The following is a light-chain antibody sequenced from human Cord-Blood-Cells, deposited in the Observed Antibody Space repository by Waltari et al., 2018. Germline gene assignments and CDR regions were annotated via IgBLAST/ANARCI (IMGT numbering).Light chain of an antibody. V-gene: IGLV2-23*01. Sequence: QSALTQPASVSGSPGQSITISCTGTSSYVGSYNLVPLYQQHPGKAPKLMIYEGSKRPSGVSNRFSGSKSGNTASLTISGLQAEDEADYYCCSYAGSSTYVFGTGTKVTVL. CDR2: EGS. CDR3: CSYAGSSTYV. J-gene: IGLJ1*01. CDR1: SSYVGSYNL.